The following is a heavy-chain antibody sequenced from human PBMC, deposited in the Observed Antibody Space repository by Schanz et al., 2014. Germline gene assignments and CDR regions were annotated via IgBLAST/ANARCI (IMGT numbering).Heavy chain of an antibody. V-gene: IGHV1-18*01. J-gene: IGHJ5*02. D-gene: IGHD3-9*01. Sequence: QVQLVQSGAEVKKPGASVRVSCKASGYTFTTYAMSWVRQAPGQGLEWVGWISVYTGNTKYGQKVQGRVTMTADTSTNTAYMELSSLRSDDTAVYYCAKAGYDIVTDSYSRLDPWGQGTLVTVSS. CDR2: ISVYTGNT. CDR1: GYTFTTYA. CDR3: AKAGYDIVTDSYSRLDP.